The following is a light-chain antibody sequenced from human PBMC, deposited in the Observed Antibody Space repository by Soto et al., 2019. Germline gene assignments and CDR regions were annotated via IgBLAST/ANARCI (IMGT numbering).Light chain of an antibody. CDR2: GAS. CDR3: QQYYDWPPT. Sequence: EIVLTQSPGTLSLSPGERATLSCRASQSVGSILAWYQQKPGQSPRLLIYGASTRATGAPARFSGSGSGTEFTLTISSLQSEDFALYYCQQYYDWPPTFGQGTKVDIK. V-gene: IGKV3-15*01. J-gene: IGKJ1*01. CDR1: QSVGSI.